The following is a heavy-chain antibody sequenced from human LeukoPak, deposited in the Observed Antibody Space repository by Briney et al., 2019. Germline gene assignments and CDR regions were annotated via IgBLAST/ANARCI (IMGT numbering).Heavy chain of an antibody. D-gene: IGHD5-18*01. CDR3: TRRGYGY. V-gene: IGHV3-7*01. J-gene: IGHJ4*02. Sequence: SGGSLTLSCAASGFTFSSHWMSWVRQAPGKGLEWVANIKEDGSEIYYVDSVKGRFTISRDNAKNSLYLQMNSLRAEDTAVYYCTRRGYGYWGQGTLVTVSS. CDR2: IKEDGSEI. CDR1: GFTFSSHW.